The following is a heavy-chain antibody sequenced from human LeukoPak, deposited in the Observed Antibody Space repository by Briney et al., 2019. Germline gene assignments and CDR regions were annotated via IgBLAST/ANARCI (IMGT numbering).Heavy chain of an antibody. CDR1: GGSISSSSYY. J-gene: IGHJ4*02. D-gene: IGHD1-1*01. CDR3: ARGDKLQPDY. Sequence: SETLSLTCTVSGGSISSSSYYWGWIRQPPGKGLEWIGSIYHSGSTYYNPSLKSRVTISVDTSKNQFSLKLSSVTAADTAVYYCARGDKLQPDYWGQGTLVTVSS. CDR2: IYHSGST. V-gene: IGHV4-39*07.